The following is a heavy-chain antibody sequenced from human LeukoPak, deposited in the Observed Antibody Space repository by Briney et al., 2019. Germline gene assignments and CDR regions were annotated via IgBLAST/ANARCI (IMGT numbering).Heavy chain of an antibody. D-gene: IGHD3-10*01. Sequence: GESLRLSCAASGFTFSSYSMNWVRQAPGKGLEWVSSISSSSSYIYYADSVKGRFTISRDNAKNSLYLQMNSLRSEDTAVYYCARDPTFVGSGSYPYNWFDPWGQGTLVTVSS. CDR3: ARDPTFVGSGSYPYNWFDP. CDR2: ISSSSSYI. J-gene: IGHJ5*02. V-gene: IGHV3-21*04. CDR1: GFTFSSYS.